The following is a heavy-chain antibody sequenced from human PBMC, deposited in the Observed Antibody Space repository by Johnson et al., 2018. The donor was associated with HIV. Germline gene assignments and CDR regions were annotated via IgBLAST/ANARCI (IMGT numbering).Heavy chain of an antibody. CDR1: GFTFSSYW. CDR2: IKSKTDGGTT. Sequence: VQLVESGGGLVQPGGSLRLSCAASGFTFSSYWMSWVRQAPGKGLEWVGRIKSKTDGGTTDYAAPVKGRFTISRDDSKNTLYLQMNSLRAEDTAVYYCAKDRMYDYGDYGGAFDIWGQGTMVTVSS. V-gene: IGHV3-15*01. CDR3: AKDRMYDYGDYGGAFDI. J-gene: IGHJ3*02. D-gene: IGHD4-17*01.